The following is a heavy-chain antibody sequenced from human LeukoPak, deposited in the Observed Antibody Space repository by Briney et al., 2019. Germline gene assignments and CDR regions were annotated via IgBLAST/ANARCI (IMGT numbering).Heavy chain of an antibody. V-gene: IGHV3-30-3*01. CDR2: ISYDGSNK. Sequence: GGSLRLSCAASGFTFSSYAMHWVRQAPGKGLEWVAVISYDGSNKYYADSVKGRFTISRDNSKNTLYLQMNSLRAEDTAVYYCARDRSWMVPFDYWGQGTLVTVSS. CDR1: GFTFSSYA. CDR3: ARDRSWMVPFDY. D-gene: IGHD6-19*01. J-gene: IGHJ4*02.